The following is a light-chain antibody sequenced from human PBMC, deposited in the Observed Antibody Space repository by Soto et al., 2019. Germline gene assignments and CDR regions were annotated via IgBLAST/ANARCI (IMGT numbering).Light chain of an antibody. CDR3: QQSYTSPLT. CDR1: QSIITY. J-gene: IGKJ4*01. Sequence: IQMTQSPSSLSASVGDRVTITRRASQSIITYLNWYQQKPGKAPKFLISVASSLQSGVPSRFSGSGSGTDFTLTISSLQPEDFATYYCQQSYTSPLTFGGGTKVEIK. V-gene: IGKV1-39*01. CDR2: VAS.